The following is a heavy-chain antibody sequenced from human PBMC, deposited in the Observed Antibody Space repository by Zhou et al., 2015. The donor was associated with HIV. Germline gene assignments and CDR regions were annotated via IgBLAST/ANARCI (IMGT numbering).Heavy chain of an antibody. D-gene: IGHD2-8*01. CDR1: GGTFSSYT. CDR3: ARDGSDCTNGVCFVYFDY. V-gene: IGHV1-69*08. J-gene: IGHJ4*02. Sequence: QVQLVQSGAEVKKPGSSVKVSCKASGGTFSSYTISWVRQAPGQGLEWMGRIIPILGIANYAQKFQGRVTITADKSTSTAYMELSSLRSEDTAVYYCARDGSDCTNGVCFVYFDYWGQGTLVTVSS. CDR2: IIPILGIA.